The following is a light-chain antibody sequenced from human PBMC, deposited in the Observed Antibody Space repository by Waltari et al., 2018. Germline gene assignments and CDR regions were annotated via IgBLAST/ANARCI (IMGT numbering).Light chain of an antibody. J-gene: IGLJ2*01. CDR3: SSFTTGSTGL. CDR2: NVS. CDR1: SSDIGAFDL. V-gene: IGLV2-14*03. Sequence: QSALAQPASVSGSPGQSITISCTGSSSDIGAFDLVSWYQQHPGRAPRLIIRNVSERPSGVPHSFSGSKSGNTASLTISSLRSEDESLYFCSSFTTGSTGLFGGGTKLTVL.